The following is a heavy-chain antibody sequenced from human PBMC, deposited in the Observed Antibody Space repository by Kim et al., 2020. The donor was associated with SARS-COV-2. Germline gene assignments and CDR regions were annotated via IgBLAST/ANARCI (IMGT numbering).Heavy chain of an antibody. CDR2: IRSKANSYAT. CDR1: GFTFSGSA. CDR3: TRGLVGFDY. J-gene: IGHJ4*02. D-gene: IGHD1-26*01. Sequence: GGSLRLSCAASGFTFSGSAMHWVRQASGKGLEWVGRIRSKANSYATAYAASVKGRFTISRDDSKNTAYLQMNSLKTEDTAVYYCTRGLVGFDYWGQGTLVTVSS. V-gene: IGHV3-73*01.